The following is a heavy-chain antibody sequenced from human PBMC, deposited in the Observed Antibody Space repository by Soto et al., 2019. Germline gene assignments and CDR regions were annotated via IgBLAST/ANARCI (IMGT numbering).Heavy chain of an antibody. J-gene: IGHJ1*01. CDR3: ARDLDGLHDDTSGPFPRPG. D-gene: IGHD3-22*01. V-gene: IGHV4-30-4*08. CDR1: GGSISTSNYY. Sequence: PSETLSLTCTVSGGSISTSNYYWGWVRQPPGKGLDWNGYIHSSGNIYYNPSLKSRATMSIDTAGNQFSLKVSSVTVADTAVYYCARDLDGLHDDTSGPFPRPGWGQGTLVTVSS. CDR2: IHSSGNI.